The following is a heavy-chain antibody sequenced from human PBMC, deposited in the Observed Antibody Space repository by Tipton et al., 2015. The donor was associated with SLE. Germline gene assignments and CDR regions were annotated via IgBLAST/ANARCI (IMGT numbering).Heavy chain of an antibody. CDR2: IYSGGST. CDR1: GFTVSSNY. J-gene: IGHJ5*02. V-gene: IGHV3-53*01. CDR3: ARSVVPAAGGWFDP. Sequence: SLRLSCAASGFTVSSNYMSLVRQAPGKGLEWVSVIYSGGSTYYADSVKGRFTISRDNAKNSLYLQMNSLRAEDTAVYYCARSVVPAAGGWFDPWGQGTLVTVSS. D-gene: IGHD2-2*01.